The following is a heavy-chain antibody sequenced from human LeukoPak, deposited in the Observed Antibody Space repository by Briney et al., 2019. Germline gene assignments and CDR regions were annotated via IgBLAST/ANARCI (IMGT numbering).Heavy chain of an antibody. J-gene: IGHJ4*02. D-gene: IGHD1-26*01. CDR1: GFTFSNYA. Sequence: GGSLRLSCAASGFTFSNYAMSWVRQAPGKGLEWVSAISGTGGNTYYADSVKGRFTISRDNSRHTLYLQMNSLRAEDTAVYYCAKDTRALLRLGYFDCWGQGTLVTVSS. V-gene: IGHV3-23*01. CDR2: ISGTGGNT. CDR3: AKDTRALLRLGYFDC.